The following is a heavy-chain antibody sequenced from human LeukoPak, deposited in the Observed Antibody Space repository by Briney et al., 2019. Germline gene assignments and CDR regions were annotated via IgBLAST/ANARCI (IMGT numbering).Heavy chain of an antibody. Sequence: SETLSLTCTVSGGSISSYYWSWIRQPPGKGLEWIGYIYYSGSTNYNPSLKSRVTISVDTSKNQFSLKLSSVTAADTAVYYCARVDNRPPTMYYFDYWGQGTLVTVSS. CDR2: IYYSGST. D-gene: IGHD1-14*01. CDR1: GGSISSYY. CDR3: ARVDNRPPTMYYFDY. J-gene: IGHJ4*02. V-gene: IGHV4-59*01.